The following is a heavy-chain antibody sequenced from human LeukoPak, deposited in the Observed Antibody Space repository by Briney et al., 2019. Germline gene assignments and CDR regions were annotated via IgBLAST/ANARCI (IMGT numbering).Heavy chain of an antibody. CDR3: AKGQRWESPHYLDS. V-gene: IGHV3-23*01. J-gene: IGHJ4*02. D-gene: IGHD1-26*01. Sequence: GGSLRLSCAASGFTFSSSAMSWVRQVPGKGLEWVSGISSSGGSTNYADSVRGRFTISRDNSKNTLYVQMNSLRDEDTALYYCAKGQRWESPHYLDSWGQGTLVTVSS. CDR2: ISSSGGST. CDR1: GFTFSSSA.